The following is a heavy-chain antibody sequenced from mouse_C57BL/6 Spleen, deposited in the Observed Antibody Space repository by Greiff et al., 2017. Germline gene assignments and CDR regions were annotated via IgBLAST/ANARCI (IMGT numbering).Heavy chain of an antibody. CDR1: GYAFSSSW. J-gene: IGHJ2*01. CDR3: ARATGIHYFDY. V-gene: IGHV1-82*01. CDR2: IYPGDGDT. D-gene: IGHD4-1*01. Sequence: VKLMESGPELVKPGASVKISCKASGYAFSSSWMNWVKQRPGKGLEWIGWIYPGDGDTNFNGKLKGKATLTADKSSSTAYMQLSSLTSEDAAVYFCARATGIHYFDYWGQGTTLTVSS.